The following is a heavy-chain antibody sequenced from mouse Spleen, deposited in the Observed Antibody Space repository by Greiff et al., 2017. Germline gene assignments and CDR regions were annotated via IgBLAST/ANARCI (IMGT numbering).Heavy chain of an antibody. CDR1: SYTFTDYA. V-gene: IGHV1-67*01. J-gene: IGHJ3*01. CDR3: ARDEGNHLFAY. CDR2: ISTYYGNT. Sequence: VQLVESGPELVRPGVSVKISCKGSSYTFTDYAMHWVKQSHVKSLEWIGVISTYYGNTNYNQKFKGKATMTVDKSSSTAYMELARLTSEDSAVYYCARDEGNHLFAYWGQGTLVTVSA. D-gene: IGHD2-1*01.